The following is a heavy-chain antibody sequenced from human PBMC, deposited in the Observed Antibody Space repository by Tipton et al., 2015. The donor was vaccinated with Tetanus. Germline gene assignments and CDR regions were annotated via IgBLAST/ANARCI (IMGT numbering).Heavy chain of an antibody. J-gene: IGHJ4*02. Sequence: SLRLSCAASGFTFDDYAMHWVRQAPGKGLEWVSGISWNSGSIGYADSVKGRFTISRDNAKNSLYLQMNSLRAEDTAVYYCAREVDTAMVPSDYWGQGTLVTVSS. CDR3: AREVDTAMVPSDY. V-gene: IGHV3-9*01. D-gene: IGHD5-18*01. CDR1: GFTFDDYA. CDR2: ISWNSGSI.